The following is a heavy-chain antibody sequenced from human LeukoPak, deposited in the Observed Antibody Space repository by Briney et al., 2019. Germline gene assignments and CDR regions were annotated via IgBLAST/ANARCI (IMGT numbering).Heavy chain of an antibody. J-gene: IGHJ4*02. CDR3: ARVTGQLAPFDY. V-gene: IGHV3-74*01. CDR1: GFTFSSYW. Sequence: GGSLRLSCAASGFTFSSYWMHWVRQAPGKGLVWVSRINSDGSSTSYADSVKGRFTISRDNAKNTLYLQMNSLRAEDTAVYYCARVTGQLAPFDYWGQGTLVTVSS. D-gene: IGHD6-6*01. CDR2: INSDGSST.